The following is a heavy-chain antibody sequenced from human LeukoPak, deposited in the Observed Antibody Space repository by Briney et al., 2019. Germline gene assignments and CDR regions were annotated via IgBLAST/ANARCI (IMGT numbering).Heavy chain of an antibody. CDR1: GGSFSGYY. CDR3: ARGYGDYNPHFDY. CDR2: INHSGST. Sequence: SETLSLTCAVYGGSFSGYYWSWIRQPPGKGLEWIGEINHSGSTNYNPSLKSRVTISVDTSKNQFSLKLSSVTAADTAVYYCARGYGDYNPHFDYWGQGTLVTVSS. V-gene: IGHV4-34*01. D-gene: IGHD4-17*01. J-gene: IGHJ4*02.